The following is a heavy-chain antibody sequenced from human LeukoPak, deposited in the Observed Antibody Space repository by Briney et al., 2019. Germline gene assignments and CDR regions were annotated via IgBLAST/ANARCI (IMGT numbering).Heavy chain of an antibody. V-gene: IGHV3-21*01. CDR2: ISSSSSYI. Sequence: PGGSLRLSCAASGFTFSSYSMNWVRQAPGKGLEWVSSISSSSSYIYYADSVKGRFTISRDNAKNSLYLQMNSLTVEDTAVYYCARSVGSYYGDLWGQGTLVTVSS. D-gene: IGHD3-22*01. J-gene: IGHJ5*02. CDR1: GFTFSSYS. CDR3: ARSVGSYYGDL.